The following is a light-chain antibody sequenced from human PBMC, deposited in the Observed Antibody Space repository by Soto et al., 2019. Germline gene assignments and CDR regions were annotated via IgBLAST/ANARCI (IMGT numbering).Light chain of an antibody. J-gene: IGKJ5*01. CDR3: QELNSYPRT. V-gene: IGKV1-5*01. Sequence: VPMSQWPSTVCASXGDRVTIGSQPRGSIGSCWAWYQQKPGTAPQIXXYDASSLEGGGPSRFSGSGSETDFTRTISSLQPEDFATYYGQELNSYPRTFGQGTRLEIK. CDR2: DAS. CDR1: GSIGSC.